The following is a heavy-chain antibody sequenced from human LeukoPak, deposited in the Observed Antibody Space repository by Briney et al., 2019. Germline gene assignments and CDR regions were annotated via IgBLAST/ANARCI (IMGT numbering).Heavy chain of an antibody. CDR2: IYYSGST. CDR3: ARPVGIYFDY. V-gene: IGHV4-59*08. J-gene: IGHJ4*02. CDR1: GGSISSYY. D-gene: IGHD6-13*01. Sequence: SETLSLTCTVSGGSISSYYWSWIRQPPGKGLEWIGYIYYSGSTNYNPSLKSRVTISVDTSKNQFSLKLSSVTAVDTAVYYCARPVGIYFDYWGQGTLVTVSS.